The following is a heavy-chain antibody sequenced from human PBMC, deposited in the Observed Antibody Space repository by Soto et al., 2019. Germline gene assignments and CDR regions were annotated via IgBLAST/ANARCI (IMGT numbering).Heavy chain of an antibody. V-gene: IGHV4-59*01. D-gene: IGHD2-21*02. Sequence: SETLSLTCTVSGGSISSYYWSWIRQPPGKGLEWIGYIYYSGSTNYNPSLKSRVTISVDTSKNQFSLKLSSVTAADTAVYYCARQYPLCGGDCHNWFDPWGQGTLVTVSS. CDR3: ARQYPLCGGDCHNWFDP. CDR1: GGSISSYY. CDR2: IYYSGST. J-gene: IGHJ5*02.